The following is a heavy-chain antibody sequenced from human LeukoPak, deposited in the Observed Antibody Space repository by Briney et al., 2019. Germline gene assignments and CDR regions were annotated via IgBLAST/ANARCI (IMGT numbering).Heavy chain of an antibody. CDR2: INAGNGNT. J-gene: IGHJ5*02. CDR1: GYTFTSYA. CDR3: ARELVRGNWFDP. V-gene: IGHV1-3*01. Sequence: ASVKVSCKASGYTFTSYAMHWVHQAPGQRLEWMGWINAGNGNTKYSQKFQGRVTITRDTSASTAYMELSSLRSEDTAVYYCARELVRGNWFDPWGQGTLVTVSS. D-gene: IGHD3-10*01.